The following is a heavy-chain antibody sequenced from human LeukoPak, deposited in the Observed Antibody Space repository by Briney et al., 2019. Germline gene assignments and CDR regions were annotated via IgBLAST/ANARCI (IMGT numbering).Heavy chain of an antibody. Sequence: SETLSLTCTVSGGSISSSRYYWGWIRQPPGKGLEWIGSIYYSGTTYYNPSLKSRVTISVDTSKNHFSLKLSSVTAADTAVYYCARNTFNWNSFDLWGQGTMVTVSS. D-gene: IGHD1-7*01. CDR3: ARNTFNWNSFDL. J-gene: IGHJ3*01. CDR1: GGSISSSRYY. CDR2: IYYSGTT. V-gene: IGHV4-39*02.